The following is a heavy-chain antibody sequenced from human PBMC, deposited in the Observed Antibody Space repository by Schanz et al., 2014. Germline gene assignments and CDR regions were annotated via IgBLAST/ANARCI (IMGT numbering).Heavy chain of an antibody. CDR1: GFTFSTHA. CDR2: ISGDHRNT. D-gene: IGHD3-10*01. Sequence: EVHLLESGGGLVKPGGSLRLSCAASGFTFSTHAMSWVRQAPGKGLEWVSSISGDHRNTYYADSVKGRFTISRDNSKNTLYLQMNSLRAEDTAVYYCAKGRFGELSAFDIWGQGTMVTVSS. CDR3: AKGRFGELSAFDI. V-gene: IGHV3-23*01. J-gene: IGHJ3*02.